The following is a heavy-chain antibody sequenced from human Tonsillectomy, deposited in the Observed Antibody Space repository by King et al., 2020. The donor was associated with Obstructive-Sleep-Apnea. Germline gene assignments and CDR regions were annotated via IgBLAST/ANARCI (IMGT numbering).Heavy chain of an antibody. V-gene: IGHV3-30-3*01. J-gene: IGHJ4*02. Sequence: VQLVESGGGVVQPGRSLRLSCAASGFTFSSYAMHWVRQAPGKGLEWVAVISYDGSNKYYADSVKGRFTISRDNSKNTLYLQMNSLRAEDTAVYYCARESPGPYGDYAAFDYWGQGTLVTVSS. CDR1: GFTFSSYA. CDR3: ARESPGPYGDYAAFDY. CDR2: ISYDGSNK. D-gene: IGHD4-17*01.